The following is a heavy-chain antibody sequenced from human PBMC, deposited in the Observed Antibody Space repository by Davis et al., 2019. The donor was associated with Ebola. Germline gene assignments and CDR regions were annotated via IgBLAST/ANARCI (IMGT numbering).Heavy chain of an antibody. D-gene: IGHD1-26*01. V-gene: IGHV1-69*13. CDR2: VIPVFGTT. CDR1: SGTFSSYT. CDR3: AREVGETKLDQ. J-gene: IGHJ4*02. Sequence: SVQVSCKASSGTFSSYTITWVRPAPGQGLEWMGWVIPVFGTTNYAQKFQGRVTLTADESTSTAYMELTNLRSDDTAVYYCAREVGETKLDQWGQGTLVTVSS.